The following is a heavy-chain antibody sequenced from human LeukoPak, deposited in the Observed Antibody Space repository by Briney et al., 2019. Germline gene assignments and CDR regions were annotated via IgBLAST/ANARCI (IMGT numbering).Heavy chain of an antibody. V-gene: IGHV1-2*02. Sequence: ASVKVSCKASGYTFPDYYIHWVRQAPGQGLEWMGWINPNSGGTNYAQKFQGRVTMTRDTSISTAYMELSRLRSDDTAVYYCARGTLSGSYYNTAWFDPWGQGTLVTVSS. D-gene: IGHD3-10*01. CDR1: GYTFPDYY. J-gene: IGHJ5*02. CDR2: INPNSGGT. CDR3: ARGTLSGSYYNTAWFDP.